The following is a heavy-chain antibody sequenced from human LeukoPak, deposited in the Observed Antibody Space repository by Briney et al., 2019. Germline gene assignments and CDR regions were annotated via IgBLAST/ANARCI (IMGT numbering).Heavy chain of an antibody. CDR3: AREGGGSQLLYRNAFDI. Sequence: GASVKVSCKASGYSFTNYYMHWVRQAPGQGLEWMGIINPSGGSTTYPQNFRGRVTMTRDTSTSTVYMELSSLRSEDTAMYYCAREGGGSQLLYRNAFDIWGQGTMVTVSS. CDR2: INPSGGST. V-gene: IGHV1-46*01. CDR1: GYSFTNYY. J-gene: IGHJ3*02. D-gene: IGHD2-2*02.